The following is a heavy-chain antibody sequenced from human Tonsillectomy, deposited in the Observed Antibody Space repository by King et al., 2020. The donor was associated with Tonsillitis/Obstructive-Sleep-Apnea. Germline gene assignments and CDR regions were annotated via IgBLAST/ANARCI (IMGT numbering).Heavy chain of an antibody. CDR1: GGSISPYY. V-gene: IGHV4-59*01. CDR2: IFHIGSA. D-gene: IGHD1-14*01. J-gene: IGHJ6*02. CDR3: ARVRTRDYFKGVEV. Sequence: VQLQESGPGLVKPSETLSLTCTVSGGSISPYYWSWIRQPPGKGLEWIGYIFHIGSATYNPSLQSRLTMSVDTSKNQFSLSLSSLTAADTAVYFCARVRTRDYFKGVEVWGQGTRVTVSS.